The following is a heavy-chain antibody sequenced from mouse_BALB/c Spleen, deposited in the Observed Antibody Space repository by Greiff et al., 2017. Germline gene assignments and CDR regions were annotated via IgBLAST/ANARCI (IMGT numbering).Heavy chain of an antibody. J-gene: IGHJ4*01. Sequence: EVKLVESGGGLVKPGGSLKLSCAASGFTFSDYYMYWVRQTPEKRLEWVATISDGGSYTYYPDSVKGRFTISRDNAKNNLYLQMSSLKSEDTAMYYCAYDYDDAMDYWGQGTSVTVSS. CDR3: AYDYDDAMDY. CDR2: ISDGGSYT. V-gene: IGHV5-4*02. CDR1: GFTFSDYY. D-gene: IGHD2-4*01.